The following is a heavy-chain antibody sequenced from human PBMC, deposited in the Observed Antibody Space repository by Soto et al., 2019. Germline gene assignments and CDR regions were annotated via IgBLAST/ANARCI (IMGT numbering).Heavy chain of an antibody. J-gene: IGHJ4*02. V-gene: IGHV3-33*01. CDR1: GFPFSTYG. CDR2: IYYDGSKK. Sequence: ESGGGVVQPGRSLRLSCAASGFPFSTYGMHWVRQAPGKGLEWVAVIYYDGSKKYYSDSVKGRFTISRDNSNNTLFLQMSNLRAEDTAVYYCARDSGFGGNYLDYWGQGTLVNVFS. D-gene: IGHD1-26*01. CDR3: ARDSGFGGNYLDY.